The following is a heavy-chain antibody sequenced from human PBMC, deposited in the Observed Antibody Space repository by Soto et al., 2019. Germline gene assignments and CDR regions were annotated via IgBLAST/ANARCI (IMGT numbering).Heavy chain of an antibody. J-gene: IGHJ3*02. Sequence: GGSLRLSCAASGFTFSSYGMHWVRQAPGKGLEWVAVISYDGSNKYYADSVKGRFTISRDNSKNTLYLQMNSLRAEDTAVYYCAKGSQWELMGPFDIWGQVTMVTVSS. D-gene: IGHD1-26*01. CDR1: GFTFSSYG. V-gene: IGHV3-30*18. CDR2: ISYDGSNK. CDR3: AKGSQWELMGPFDI.